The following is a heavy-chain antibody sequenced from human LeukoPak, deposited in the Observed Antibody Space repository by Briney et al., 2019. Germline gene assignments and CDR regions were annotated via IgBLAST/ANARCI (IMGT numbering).Heavy chain of an antibody. J-gene: IGHJ6*03. CDR1: GGSISSGSYY. V-gene: IGHV4-61*02. CDR3: AKGGAVSSKSITMLRGTRRYNYYMDV. CDR2: IYTSGST. Sequence: SETLSLTCTVSGGSISSGSYYWSWIRQPAGKGLEWIGRIYTSGSTNYNPSLKSRVTISVDTSKNQFSLKLSSVTAADTAVYYCAKGGAVSSKSITMLRGTRRYNYYMDVWGKGTTVTISS. D-gene: IGHD3-10*01.